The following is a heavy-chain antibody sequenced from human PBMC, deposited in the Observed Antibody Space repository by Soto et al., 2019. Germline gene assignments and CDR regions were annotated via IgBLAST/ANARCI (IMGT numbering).Heavy chain of an antibody. J-gene: IGHJ3*01. D-gene: IGHD2-2*03. Sequence: QVQLQESGPGLVKPSETLSLTCTVSGDSNTSYYWSWIRQPPGKALEWIGYIYYSGSTDNNPSLKSRVTISLDPAKKQFSLKLKSVTAADTAVNYCARDLGIGSGPFDAWGQGTMVTVSA. V-gene: IGHV4-59*01. CDR3: ARDLGIGSGPFDA. CDR1: GDSNTSYY. CDR2: IYYSGST.